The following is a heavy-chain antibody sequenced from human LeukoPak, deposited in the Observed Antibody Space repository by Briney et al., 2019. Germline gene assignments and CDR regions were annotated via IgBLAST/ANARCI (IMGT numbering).Heavy chain of an antibody. J-gene: IGHJ4*02. CDR2: ISSSSSYI. Sequence: GGSLRLSCAASGFTFSSYSMNWVRQAPGKGLEWVSSISSSSSYIYYADSVKGRFTISRDNAKNSLYLQMNSLRAEDTAVYYCARAFYDFWSDRGTYYFDYWGQGTLVTVSS. CDR3: ARAFYDFWSDRGTYYFDY. D-gene: IGHD3-3*01. CDR1: GFTFSSYS. V-gene: IGHV3-21*01.